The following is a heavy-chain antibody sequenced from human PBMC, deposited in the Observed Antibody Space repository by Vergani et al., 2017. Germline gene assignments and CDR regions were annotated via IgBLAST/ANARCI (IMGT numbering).Heavy chain of an antibody. Sequence: EVQLVESGGGLIQPGGSLRLSCAASGFTFSTYAMSWVRQAPGKGLEWVSSISGSGGNTYFADSVKGRFTISRDNSKNTLYLQRNSLRAEDTAVYYCAKGVHSSGSLDYFDYWGQGTLVTVSS. V-gene: IGHV3-23*04. CDR2: ISGSGGNT. CDR1: GFTFSTYA. J-gene: IGHJ4*02. D-gene: IGHD3-22*01. CDR3: AKGVHSSGSLDYFDY.